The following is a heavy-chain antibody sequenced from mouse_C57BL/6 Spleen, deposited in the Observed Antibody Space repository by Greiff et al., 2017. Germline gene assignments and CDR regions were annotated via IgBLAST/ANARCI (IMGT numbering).Heavy chain of an antibody. D-gene: IGHD2-5*01. J-gene: IGHJ1*03. Sequence: EVKLVESGPGLVKPSQSLSLTCSVTGYSITSGYYWNWIRQFPGNKLEWMGYISYDGSNNYNPSLKNRISITRDTSKNQFFLKLNSVTTEDTATYYCARVGNYYSNYDWYFDVWGTGTTVTVSS. CDR2: ISYDGSN. CDR1: GYSITSGYY. V-gene: IGHV3-6*01. CDR3: ARVGNYYSNYDWYFDV.